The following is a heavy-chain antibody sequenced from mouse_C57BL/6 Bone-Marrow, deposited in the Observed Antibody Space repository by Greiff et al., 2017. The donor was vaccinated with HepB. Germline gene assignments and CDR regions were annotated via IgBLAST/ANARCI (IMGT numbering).Heavy chain of an antibody. J-gene: IGHJ2*01. CDR3: ARHMYYGSSYAYFDY. Sequence: EVQRVESGGGLVQPGGSLKLSCAASGFTFSDYGMAWVRQAPRKGPEWVAFISNLAYSIYYADTVTGRFTISRENSKNTLYLEMSSLRSEDTAMYYCARHMYYGSSYAYFDYWGQGTTLTVSS. CDR2: ISNLAYSI. V-gene: IGHV5-15*01. CDR1: GFTFSDYG. D-gene: IGHD1-1*01.